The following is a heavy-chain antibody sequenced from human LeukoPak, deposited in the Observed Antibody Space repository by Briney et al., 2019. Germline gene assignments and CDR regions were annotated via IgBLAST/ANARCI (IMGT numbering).Heavy chain of an antibody. CDR3: ARVTVPAAIYYYYMDV. D-gene: IGHD2-2*01. CDR2: IYTSGST. J-gene: IGHJ6*03. CDR1: GGSFSGYY. V-gene: IGHV4-59*10. Sequence: KPSETLSLTCAVYGGSFSGYYWSWIRQPPGKGLEWIGRIYTSGSTNYNPSLKSRVTISVDTSKNQFSLKLSSVTAADTAVYYCARVTVPAAIYYYYMDVWGKGTTVTVPS.